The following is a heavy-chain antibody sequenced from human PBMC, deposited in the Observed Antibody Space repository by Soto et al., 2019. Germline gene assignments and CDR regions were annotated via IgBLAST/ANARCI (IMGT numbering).Heavy chain of an antibody. V-gene: IGHV4-39*01. CDR2: IHYSGGT. CDR1: GGSISSSSYY. J-gene: IGHJ3*02. CDR3: ARRHLGTDAFDI. Sequence: QLQLQESGPGLVKPSETLSLTCSVSGGSISSSSYYWGWIRQSPGKGLEWIADIHYSGGTYYNPSRRRRVTTSIDTPNNQLSLNPTSVTAADTAVNYCARRHLGTDAFDIWGQGTMVTVSS.